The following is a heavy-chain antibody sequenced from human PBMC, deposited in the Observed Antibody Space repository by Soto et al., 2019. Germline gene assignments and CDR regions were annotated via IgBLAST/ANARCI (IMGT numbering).Heavy chain of an antibody. CDR3: ARAPYYYGSGSGLRNYYYGMDV. Sequence: SVKVSCKASGGTFSSYAISWVRQAPGQGLEWMGGIIPIFGTANYAQKFQGRVTITADESTSTAYMELSSLRSEDTAVYYCARAPYYYGSGSGLRNYYYGMDVWGQGTTVTVSS. V-gene: IGHV1-69*13. CDR2: IIPIFGTA. J-gene: IGHJ6*02. D-gene: IGHD3-10*01. CDR1: GGTFSSYA.